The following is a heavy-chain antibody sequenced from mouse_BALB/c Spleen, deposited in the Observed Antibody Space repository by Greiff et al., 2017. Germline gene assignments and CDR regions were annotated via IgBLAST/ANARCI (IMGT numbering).Heavy chain of an antibody. CDR2: INPSTGYT. Sequence: VQLVESGAELAKPGASVKMSCKASGYTFTSYWMHWVKQRPGQGLEWIGYINPSTGYTEYNQKFKDKATLTADKSSSTAYMQLSSLTSEDSAVYYCARWGGKIDYWGQGTTLTVSS. D-gene: IGHD1-1*02. CDR3: ARWGGKIDY. J-gene: IGHJ2*01. CDR1: GYTFTSYW. V-gene: IGHV1-7*01.